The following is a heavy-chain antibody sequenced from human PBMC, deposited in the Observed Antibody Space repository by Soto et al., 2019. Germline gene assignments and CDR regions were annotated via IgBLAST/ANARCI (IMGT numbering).Heavy chain of an antibody. V-gene: IGHV1-18*01. D-gene: IGHD5-12*01. CDR3: AREYSGYDIIDY. CDR2: ISAYNGNT. CDR1: SXG. Sequence: SXGXSXXXXAPGQGLEWMGWISAYNGNTNYAQKLQGRVTMTTDTSTSTAYMELRSLRSDVTAVYYCAREYSGYDIIDYWGQGTLVTVSS. J-gene: IGHJ4*02.